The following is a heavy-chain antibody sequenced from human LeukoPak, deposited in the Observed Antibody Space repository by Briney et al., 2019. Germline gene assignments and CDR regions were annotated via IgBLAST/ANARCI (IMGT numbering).Heavy chain of an antibody. CDR3: ARDRVFVDTAMVSPIQYFDY. J-gene: IGHJ4*02. CDR1: GGTFSSYA. CDR2: IIPILGIA. Sequence: GASVKVSCKASGGTFSSYAISWVRQAPGQGLEWMGRIIPILGIANYAQKFQGRVTMTTATSTSTAYMELRSLRSDDTAVYYCARDRVFVDTAMVSPIQYFDYWGQGTLVTVSS. V-gene: IGHV1-69*04. D-gene: IGHD5-18*01.